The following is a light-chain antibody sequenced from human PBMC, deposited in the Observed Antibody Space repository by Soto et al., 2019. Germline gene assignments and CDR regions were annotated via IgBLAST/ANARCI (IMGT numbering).Light chain of an antibody. CDR1: QSVSNN. Sequence: ILMTQSPATLSVSPGERATLSCRASQSVSNNLAWYQQKPGQAPRLLIYDASTRPTGIPARFSGSGSGTEFTLTTSGLQSEDFAVYYCQQYNNWPPWTFGQGTKVEIK. J-gene: IGKJ1*01. V-gene: IGKV3-15*01. CDR3: QQYNNWPPWT. CDR2: DAS.